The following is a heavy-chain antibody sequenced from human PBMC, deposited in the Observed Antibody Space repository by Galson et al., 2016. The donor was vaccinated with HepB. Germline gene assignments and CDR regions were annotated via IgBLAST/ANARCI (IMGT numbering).Heavy chain of an antibody. CDR1: GFSFISHG. J-gene: IGHJ5*02. V-gene: IGHV3-33*01. D-gene: IGHD6-13*01. CDR2: IWYDGSKK. CDR3: VRDRGGVAALGIVGWFDP. Sequence: SLRLSCAASGFSFISHGMHWVRQAPGKGLEWVAVIWYDGSKKYYADSVKGRFTISRDNSKNILYLEMNSLRVEDTAVYYCVRDRGGVAALGIVGWFDPWGQGALVTVSS.